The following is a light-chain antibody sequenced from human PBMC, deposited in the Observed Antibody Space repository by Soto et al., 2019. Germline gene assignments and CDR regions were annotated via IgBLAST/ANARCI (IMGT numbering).Light chain of an antibody. Sequence: EIVLTQSPGTLSLSPGERATLSCRASQSVSGSYAAWYQQKPGQAPRLLIYGASSRATGIPDRFSGSGSGTDFTLLISRLEPEDFAVYYCQQYGGSPLTFGGGTKVEIK. V-gene: IGKV3-20*01. CDR2: GAS. CDR1: QSVSGSY. J-gene: IGKJ4*01. CDR3: QQYGGSPLT.